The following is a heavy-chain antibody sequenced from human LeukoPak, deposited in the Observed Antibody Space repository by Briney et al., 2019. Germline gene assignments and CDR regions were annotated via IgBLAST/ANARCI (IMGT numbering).Heavy chain of an antibody. J-gene: IGHJ5*02. CDR2: INLESGKT. CDR1: GYTFTDYY. V-gene: IGHV1-69-2*01. CDR3: ATAPEWKYRNWFDP. Sequence: ASVKISCKVSGYTFTDYYMHWVRQAPGKGLEWMGLINLESGKTLYTEKFQGRVTITADTSTDTAYMELSSLRSEDTAVYYCATAPEWKYRNWFDPWGQGTLVTVSS. D-gene: IGHD1-14*01.